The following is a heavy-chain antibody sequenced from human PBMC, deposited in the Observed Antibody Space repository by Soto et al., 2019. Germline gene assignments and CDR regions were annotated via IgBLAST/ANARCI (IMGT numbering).Heavy chain of an antibody. Sequence: EVQLVESGGGLVLPGGSLRLSCAASGLTFSNYEMNWVRQAPGKGLEWVSYIGRGGTTTYYADSLKGRFTISRDNAKNSLYLQMNRLRAGDTAVYYCATRSGGGGAFDFWGQGTLVTVSS. CDR2: IGRGGTTT. J-gene: IGHJ3*01. CDR1: GLTFSNYE. D-gene: IGHD3-10*01. CDR3: ATRSGGGGAFDF. V-gene: IGHV3-48*03.